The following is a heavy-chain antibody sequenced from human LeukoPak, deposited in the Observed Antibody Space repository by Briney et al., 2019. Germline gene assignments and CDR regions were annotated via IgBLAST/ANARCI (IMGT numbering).Heavy chain of an antibody. J-gene: IGHJ4*02. Sequence: ASVKVSCKASGYTFTSYDINWVRQAPGQGLEWMGWISAYTGNTNYAQTFQGRVTMTTDTPTSTAYMELRSLRFDDTAVYYCARGGPDPDYWGQGTLVTVSS. CDR2: ISAYTGNT. CDR1: GYTFTSYD. D-gene: IGHD1-26*01. CDR3: ARGGPDPDY. V-gene: IGHV1-18*01.